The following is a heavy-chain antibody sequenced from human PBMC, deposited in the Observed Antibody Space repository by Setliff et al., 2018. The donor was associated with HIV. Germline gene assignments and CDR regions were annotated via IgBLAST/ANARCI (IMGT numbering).Heavy chain of an antibody. V-gene: IGHV1-3*01. Sequence: ASVKVSCKASGYTFTSYALHWVRQAPGQRLEWMGWLNAGNGDTKYSQKFRDRVTVTRDTSANTAFMELNTLTPEDTAVYYCARDDVAAPGSHHDYWGQGTLVTVSS. D-gene: IGHD6-13*01. CDR3: ARDDVAAPGSHHDY. J-gene: IGHJ4*02. CDR1: GYTFTSYA. CDR2: LNAGNGDT.